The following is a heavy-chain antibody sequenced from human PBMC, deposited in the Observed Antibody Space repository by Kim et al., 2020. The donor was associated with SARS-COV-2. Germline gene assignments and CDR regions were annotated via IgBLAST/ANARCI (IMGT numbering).Heavy chain of an antibody. CDR3: AGGRFIAAAGTLIDY. D-gene: IGHD6-13*01. V-gene: IGHV4-4*07. CDR2: IYTSGST. J-gene: IGHJ4*02. Sequence: SETLSLICTVSGGSISSYYWSWIRQPAGKGLEWIGRIYTSGSTNYNPSLKSRVTMSVDTSKNQFSLRLSSVTAADTAVYYCAGGRFIAAAGTLIDYWGQGTLVTVSS. CDR1: GGSISSYY.